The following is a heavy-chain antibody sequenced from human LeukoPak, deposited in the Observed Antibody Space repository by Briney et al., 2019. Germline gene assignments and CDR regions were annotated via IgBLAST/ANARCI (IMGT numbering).Heavy chain of an antibody. CDR3: ARVRYCSGGSCLDY. CDR1: GYSISSGYY. V-gene: IGHV4-38-2*02. D-gene: IGHD2-15*01. Sequence: KPSETLSLTCTVSGYSISSGYYWGWIRQAPGKGLEGIGSIYHSGITDYNPSLKSRVTISVDTSKNQFSLKLSSVTAADTAVYYCARVRYCSGGSCLDYWGQGTLVTVSS. J-gene: IGHJ4*02. CDR2: IYHSGIT.